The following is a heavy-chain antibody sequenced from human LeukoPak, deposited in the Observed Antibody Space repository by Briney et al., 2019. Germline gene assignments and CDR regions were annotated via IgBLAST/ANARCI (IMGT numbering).Heavy chain of an antibody. CDR2: ISSSSSYI. D-gene: IGHD6-25*01. J-gene: IGHJ2*01. V-gene: IGHV3-21*01. CDR3: AREAALGYFDL. Sequence: GGSLRLSCVASGFTFSTYEMNWVRQAPGKGLEWVSSISSSSSYIYYADSVKGRFTISRDNAKNSLYLQMNSLRAEDTAVYYCAREAALGYFDLWGRGTLVTVSS. CDR1: GFTFSTYE.